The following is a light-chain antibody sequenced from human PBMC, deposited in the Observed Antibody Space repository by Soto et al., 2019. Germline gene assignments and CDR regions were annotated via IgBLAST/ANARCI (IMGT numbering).Light chain of an antibody. CDR2: TAS. CDR1: QRISAY. J-gene: IGKJ4*01. V-gene: IGKV1-39*01. CDR3: QQSYNNPLT. Sequence: IQMTQSQSSLSAYVGDRVTITCRASQRISAYLNWYQHKPGKAPRLLIYTASSLQSGVPSRFSGSGSGTDFTLTISSLQPEDFATYYCQQSYNNPLTFGGGTKVDI.